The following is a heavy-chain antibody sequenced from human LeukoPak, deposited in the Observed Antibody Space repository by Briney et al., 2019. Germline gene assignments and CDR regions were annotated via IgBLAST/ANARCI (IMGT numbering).Heavy chain of an antibody. CDR3: ARGQWLVPGKHYYFDY. D-gene: IGHD6-19*01. CDR1: GGSISSGGYY. V-gene: IGHV4-30-2*01. CDR2: IYHSGST. J-gene: IGHJ4*02. Sequence: SETLSLTCTVSGGSISSGGYYWSWIRQPPGKGLEWIGYIYHSGSTYYNPSLKSRVTISVDRSKNQFSLKLSSVTAADTAVYYCARGQWLVPGKHYYFDYWGQGTLVTVSS.